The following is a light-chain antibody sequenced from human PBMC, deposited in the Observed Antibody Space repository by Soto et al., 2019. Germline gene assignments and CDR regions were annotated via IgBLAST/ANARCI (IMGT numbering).Light chain of an antibody. V-gene: IGLV2-23*02. CDR3: CSYAGSSSSI. Sequence: QSLLTQPASVAGSPGQSITISCSGTSSDVGTYNLVSWYQQYPGKAPRLMIYEVTKRPSGVSNRFSGSKSGNTASLTISGLQPEDEADYYCCSYAGSSSSIFGTGTKVTVL. J-gene: IGLJ1*01. CDR2: EVT. CDR1: SSDVGTYNL.